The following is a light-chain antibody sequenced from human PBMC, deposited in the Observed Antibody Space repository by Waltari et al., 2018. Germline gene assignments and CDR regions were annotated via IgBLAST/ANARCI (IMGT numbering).Light chain of an antibody. CDR3: QQYDTSPLT. Sequence: EIVLTQSPGTLSLSPADRATLSCRASQTVRTTYLAWYQQKPGQAPTLLIYGASRRATGIPDRFSGSGCGTDFSLTISSLAPAEFAVYYCQQYDTSPLTFGGGTKVEIK. CDR1: QTVRTTY. J-gene: IGKJ4*01. V-gene: IGKV3-20*01. CDR2: GAS.